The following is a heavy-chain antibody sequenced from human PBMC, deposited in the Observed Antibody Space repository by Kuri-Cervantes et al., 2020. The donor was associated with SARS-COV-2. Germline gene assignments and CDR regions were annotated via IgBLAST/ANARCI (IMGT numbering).Heavy chain of an antibody. V-gene: IGHV4-30-4*02. CDR1: GVSISSGDYY. CDR3: VRDLRIWGFDP. Sequence: SETLSLTCTVSGVSISSGDYYWSWIRQPTGKGLEWIGYIYFSGSTYYNPSLKSRVTISVDTSKNQFSLKLSSVTAADTAVYYCVRDLRIWGFDPWGQGTLVTVSS. D-gene: IGHD2/OR15-2a*01. J-gene: IGHJ5*02. CDR2: IYFSGST.